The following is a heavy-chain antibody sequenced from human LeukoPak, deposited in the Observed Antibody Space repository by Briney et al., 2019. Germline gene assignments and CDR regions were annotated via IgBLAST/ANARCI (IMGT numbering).Heavy chain of an antibody. V-gene: IGHV3-23*01. J-gene: IGHJ4*02. CDR3: AKHVAVLPAPRNYYFDY. CDR1: GFTFSTYA. CDR2: ITGNGDTT. Sequence: GGSLRLSCAASGFTFSTYAMSWVRQAPGKGLEWVSSITGNGDTTYYADSVKGRFTISRDNSKNTLFLHMNSLRAEDTAIFYCAKHVAVLPAPRNYYFDYWGQGTLVTVSS. D-gene: IGHD2-2*01.